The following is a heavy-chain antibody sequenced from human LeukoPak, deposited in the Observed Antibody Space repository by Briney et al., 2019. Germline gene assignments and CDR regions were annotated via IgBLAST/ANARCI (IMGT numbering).Heavy chain of an antibody. CDR2: IHHSGIS. J-gene: IGHJ5*02. CDR3: TRGHWGRLS. D-gene: IGHD7-27*01. Sequence: SETLSLTCTVSGASVTDYYWSWIRQSPGKGLEWISYIHHSGISDYNPSLRSRVTTSLGTSKNQFSLNRISVSAADTAVYLGTRGHWGRLSWSQGTLGTVSS. CDR1: GASVTDYY. V-gene: IGHV4-59*02.